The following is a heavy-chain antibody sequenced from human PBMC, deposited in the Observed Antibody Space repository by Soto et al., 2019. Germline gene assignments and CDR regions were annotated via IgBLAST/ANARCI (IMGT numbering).Heavy chain of an antibody. D-gene: IGHD4-4*01. CDR1: GGSISSSSYY. V-gene: IGHV4-39*01. Sequence: PSETLSLTCTVSGGSISSSSYYWGWIRQPPGKGLEWIGSIYYSGSTYYNPSLKSRVTISVDTSKNQFSLKLSSVTAADTAVYYCSRPIGTTHYFDFWGQGTLVTVSS. CDR2: IYYSGST. CDR3: SRPIGTTHYFDF. J-gene: IGHJ4*02.